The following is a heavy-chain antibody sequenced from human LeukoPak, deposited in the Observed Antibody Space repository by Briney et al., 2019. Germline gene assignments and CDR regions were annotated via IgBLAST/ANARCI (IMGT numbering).Heavy chain of an antibody. CDR3: ARSSQRYSGSSFDY. CDR1: GGSFSGYY. Sequence: PSETLSLTCAVYGGSFSGYYWSWIRQPPGKGLEWIGEINHSGSTNYNPSLKSRVTISVDTSKNQFSLKLSSVTAADTAVYYCARSSQRYSGSSFDYWGQGTLVTVSS. CDR2: INHSGST. D-gene: IGHD1-26*01. V-gene: IGHV4-34*01. J-gene: IGHJ4*02.